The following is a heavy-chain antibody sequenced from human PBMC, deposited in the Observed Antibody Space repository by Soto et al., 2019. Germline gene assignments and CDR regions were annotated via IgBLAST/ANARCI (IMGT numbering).Heavy chain of an antibody. CDR1: GGSISSGDYY. CDR3: ARERTMVRGVNDAFDI. D-gene: IGHD3-10*01. J-gene: IGHJ3*02. V-gene: IGHV4-30-4*01. Sequence: QVQLQESGPGLVKPSQTLSLTCTVSGGSISSGDYYWSWIRQPPGKGLEWIGYIYYSGSTYYNPSLKSRVTISVDTSNNQFSLKLSSVTAADTAVYYCARERTMVRGVNDAFDIWGQGTMVTVSS. CDR2: IYYSGST.